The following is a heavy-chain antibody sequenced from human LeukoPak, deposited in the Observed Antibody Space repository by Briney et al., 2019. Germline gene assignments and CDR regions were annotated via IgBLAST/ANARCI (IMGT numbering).Heavy chain of an antibody. V-gene: IGHV1-24*01. CDR3: ATESPGYSSSWYRSDLDY. Sequence: ASVKVSCKVSGYTLTELSTHWVRQAPGKGLEWMGGFDPGDGETIYAQKFQGRVTMTEDTSTDTAYMELSSLRSEDTAVYYCATESPGYSSSWYRSDLDYWGQGTLVTVSS. CDR1: GYTLTELS. D-gene: IGHD6-13*01. J-gene: IGHJ4*02. CDR2: FDPGDGET.